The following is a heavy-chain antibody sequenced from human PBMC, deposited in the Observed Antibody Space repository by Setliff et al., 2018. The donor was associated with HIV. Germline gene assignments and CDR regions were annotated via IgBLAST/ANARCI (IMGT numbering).Heavy chain of an antibody. Sequence: ASVKVSCKVSGDTFNNYGLNWVRQAPEQGLEWMGCVIPNSGKTYYAQEFQGRVTMTSDTSINTAYMEVSWLTSDDTAIYYCARDLAYCSGGSCYRPFIYYFYYMDVWGKGATVTVSS. CDR1: GDTFNNYG. J-gene: IGHJ6*03. D-gene: IGHD2-15*01. CDR3: ARDLAYCSGGSCYRPFIYYFYYMDV. V-gene: IGHV1-2*02. CDR2: VIPNSGKT.